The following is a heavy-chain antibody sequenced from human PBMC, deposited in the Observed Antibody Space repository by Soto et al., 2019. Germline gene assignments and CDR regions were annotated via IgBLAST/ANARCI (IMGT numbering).Heavy chain of an antibody. CDR3: ASSITIFGVATRASYYGMDV. J-gene: IGHJ6*02. V-gene: IGHV5-10-1*01. CDR1: GYSFTSYW. Sequence: PGETLKISCKGSGYSFTSYWISWVRQMPGKGLEWMGRIDPSDSYTNYSPSFQGHVTISADKSISTAYLQWSSLKASDTAMYYCASSITIFGVATRASYYGMDVWGQGTTVTVSS. D-gene: IGHD3-3*01. CDR2: IDPSDSYT.